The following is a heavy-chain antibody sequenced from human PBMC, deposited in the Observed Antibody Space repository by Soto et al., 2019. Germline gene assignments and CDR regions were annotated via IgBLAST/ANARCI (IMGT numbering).Heavy chain of an antibody. J-gene: IGHJ4*02. CDR3: VKEISAAQ. D-gene: IGHD6-25*01. Sequence: EVQLVESGGALVQPGGSLRLTCATSGFTFSNYWMTWVRQAPGKGLEWVANINKDGSRTSFVDSVKGRFTIFRDNANSSLYLQMNSLRGEDTAKYYCVKEISAAQWGQGTLVTVSS. CDR2: INKDGSRT. V-gene: IGHV3-7*01. CDR1: GFTFSNYW.